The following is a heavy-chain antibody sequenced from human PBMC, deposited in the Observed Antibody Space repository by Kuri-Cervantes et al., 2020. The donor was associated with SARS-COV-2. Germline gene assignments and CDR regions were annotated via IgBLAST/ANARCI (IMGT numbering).Heavy chain of an antibody. CDR2: ISDDGKKR. V-gene: IGHV3-30-3*02. CDR3: AKSPKTGITIFGVVINYYYMDV. Sequence: GESLKISCAGSGFTFSRYAIHCVRQAPGKGLEWVAVISDDGKKRYYADSVKGRFTISRDNSQSTLYLQMNSLRAEDTAVYYCAKSPKTGITIFGVVINYYYMDVWGKGTTVTVSS. J-gene: IGHJ6*03. CDR1: GFTFSRYA. D-gene: IGHD3-3*01.